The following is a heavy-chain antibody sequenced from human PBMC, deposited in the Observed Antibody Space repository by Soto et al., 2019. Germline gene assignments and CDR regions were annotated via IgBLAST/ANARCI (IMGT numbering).Heavy chain of an antibody. J-gene: IGHJ4*02. CDR2: IWYDGSNK. V-gene: IGHV3-33*06. Sequence: GGSLRLSCAASGFTFSSYGMHWVRQAPGKGLEWVAVIWYDGSNKYYADSVKGRFTISRDNSKNTLYLQMNSLRAEDTAVYYCVKEVYLLEFDYWGQGTLVTVSP. CDR1: GFTFSSYG. CDR3: VKEVYLLEFDY. D-gene: IGHD1-1*01.